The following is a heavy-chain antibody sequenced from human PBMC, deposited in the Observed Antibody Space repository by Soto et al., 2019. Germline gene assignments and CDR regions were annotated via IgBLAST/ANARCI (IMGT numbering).Heavy chain of an antibody. CDR1: GLTFSSYW. V-gene: IGHV3-74*01. CDR3: AKSIAAAGTFDY. Sequence: PGGSLRLSCAASGLTFSSYWMHWVRQAPGKGLVWVSRISTDGSVTTYADSVKGRFTISRDNSKNTLYLQMNSLRAEDTAVYYCAKSIAAAGTFDYWGQGTLVTVSS. CDR2: ISTDGSVT. J-gene: IGHJ4*02. D-gene: IGHD6-13*01.